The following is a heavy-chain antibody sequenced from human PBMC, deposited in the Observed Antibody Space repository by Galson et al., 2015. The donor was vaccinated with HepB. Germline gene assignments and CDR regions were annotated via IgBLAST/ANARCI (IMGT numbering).Heavy chain of an antibody. Sequence: SVKVSCKASGFTFTSSAMQWVRQARGQRLEWIGWIVVGSGNTNYAQKFQERVTITRDMSTSTAYMELSSLRSENTAVYYCAAVSLVAGASIFDYWGQGTLVTVSS. D-gene: IGHD6-19*01. CDR3: AAVSLVAGASIFDY. CDR1: GFTFTSSA. V-gene: IGHV1-58*02. CDR2: IVVGSGNT. J-gene: IGHJ4*02.